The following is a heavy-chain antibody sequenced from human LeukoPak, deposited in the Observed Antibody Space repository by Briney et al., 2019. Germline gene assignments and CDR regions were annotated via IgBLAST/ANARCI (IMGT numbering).Heavy chain of an antibody. CDR2: IDPSHTET. V-gene: IGHV5-51*01. CDR3: ARQTAMGRSGDY. Sequence: GESLKISCKASGYSFTSYWIGCVRQMPGKGLEWMGIIDPSHTETRYTPSFRGHVTISVDKSLTTADLQWNSLKASDTAMYYCARQTAMGRSGDYWGQGTLVTASS. J-gene: IGHJ4*02. CDR1: GYSFTSYW. D-gene: IGHD5-18*01.